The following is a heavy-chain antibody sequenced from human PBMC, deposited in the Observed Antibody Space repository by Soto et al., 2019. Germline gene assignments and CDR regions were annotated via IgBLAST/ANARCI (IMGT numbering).Heavy chain of an antibody. D-gene: IGHD5-12*01. CDR3: TASVYDDFLDY. Sequence: GGSLRLSCAASWFTFIGSAMHWVRQASGKGLEWVGRIRNKANNYATAYGASVKGRFTISRDESKNTAYLHMNSLKTEDTAVYYCTASVYDDFLDYWAQGSLVTVSS. J-gene: IGHJ4*02. V-gene: IGHV3-73*01. CDR1: WFTFIGSA. CDR2: IRNKANNYAT.